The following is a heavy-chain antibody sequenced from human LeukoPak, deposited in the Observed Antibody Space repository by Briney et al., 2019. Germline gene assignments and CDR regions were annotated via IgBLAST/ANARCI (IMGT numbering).Heavy chain of an antibody. CDR3: ARDLPSYYFGSGNTFDP. CDR2: IYTTGST. D-gene: IGHD3-10*01. V-gene: IGHV4-4*07. J-gene: IGHJ5*02. Sequence: SETLSLTCTVSGGSIGSYYWGWIRQPAGKGLEWIGRIYTTGSTDYNSSLKSRVTMSVDTSKNQFSLKLTSVTAADSAVYYCARDLPSYYFGSGNTFDPWGQGTLVIVSS. CDR1: GGSIGSYY.